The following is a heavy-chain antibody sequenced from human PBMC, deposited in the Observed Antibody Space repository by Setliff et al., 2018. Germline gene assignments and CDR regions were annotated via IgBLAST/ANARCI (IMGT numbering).Heavy chain of an antibody. J-gene: IGHJ4*02. CDR2: IKEDGGEK. CDR3: GSWVPREYNDCSCSSMLDC. Sequence: GGSLRLSCGASGFTFSSHWMTWVRQAPGKGLEWVANIKEDGGEKYYVDSVKGRFTISRDNAKNSLFLQMDSLRAEDTAVYYCGSWVPREYNDCSCSSMLDCWGEGRVVTGS. CDR1: GFTFSSHW. D-gene: IGHD3-22*01. V-gene: IGHV3-7*01.